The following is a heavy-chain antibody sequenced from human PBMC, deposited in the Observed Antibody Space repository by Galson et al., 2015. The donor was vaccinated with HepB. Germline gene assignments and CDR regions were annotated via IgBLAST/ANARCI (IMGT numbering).Heavy chain of an antibody. J-gene: IGHJ4*02. CDR3: ARDLGSAAAGPFDY. D-gene: IGHD6-13*01. CDR1: GYTFTSYG. Sequence: SVKVSCKASGYTFTSYGISWVRQAPGQGLEWMGWINTNTGNPTYAQGFTGRFVFSLDTSVSTAYLQISSLKAEDTAVYYCARDLGSAAAGPFDYWGQGTLVTVSS. V-gene: IGHV7-4-1*02. CDR2: INTNTGNP.